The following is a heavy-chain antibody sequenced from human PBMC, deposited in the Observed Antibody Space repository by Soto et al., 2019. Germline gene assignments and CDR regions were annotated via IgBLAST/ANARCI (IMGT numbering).Heavy chain of an antibody. CDR2: IYPGDSDT. Sequence: GESLKLSCTGSGYSFTSYWIGWVRQMPGKGLEWMGIIYPGDSDTRYSPSFQGQVTISADKSISTAYLQWSSLKASDTAMYYCARSPALYDFWSIRAFDIWGQGTMVTVSS. V-gene: IGHV5-51*01. CDR1: GYSFTSYW. D-gene: IGHD3-3*01. J-gene: IGHJ3*02. CDR3: ARSPALYDFWSIRAFDI.